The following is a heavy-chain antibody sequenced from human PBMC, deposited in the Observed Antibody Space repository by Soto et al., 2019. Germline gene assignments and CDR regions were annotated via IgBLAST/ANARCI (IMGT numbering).Heavy chain of an antibody. CDR2: INAANGNT. Sequence: ASVKVCCKASVYTFTSYPRHCLRQAPGQRLEWMGWINAANGNTRYSQKFQGRLTFTRDTSASTVYMELSSLRSEDTAVYYCARDPTTVIDNWFDPWGQGTLVTAPQ. CDR1: VYTFTSYP. J-gene: IGHJ5*01. D-gene: IGHD4-17*01. V-gene: IGHV1-3*01. CDR3: ARDPTTVIDNWFDP.